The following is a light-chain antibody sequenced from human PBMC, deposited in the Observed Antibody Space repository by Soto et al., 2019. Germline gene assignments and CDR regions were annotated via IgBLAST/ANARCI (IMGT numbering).Light chain of an antibody. CDR3: AAWDDSLNGYV. V-gene: IGLV1-44*01. J-gene: IGLJ1*01. CDR2: GNN. CDR1: SSNIGANA. Sequence: QSVLTQPPSASGTPGQRVTISCSGSSSNIGANAVNWYQQLPGTAPKVLIYGNNERPSGVPDRFSGSKSGTSASLAISGLQSEDEADYYCAAWDDSLNGYVFGTGTKLTVL.